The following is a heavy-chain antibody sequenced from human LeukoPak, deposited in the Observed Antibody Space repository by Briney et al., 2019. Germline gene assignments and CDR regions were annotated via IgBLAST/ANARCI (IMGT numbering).Heavy chain of an antibody. CDR1: GSTFSRYW. Sequence: GGSLRLSCAASGSTFSRYWMHWVRHAPGKGLVWFSLVKSDGITTIYADSVKGRFTISRDNAKRTLYLQMNSLSAEDTAVYYCTTGPSYGYEWWGQGALVTVSS. D-gene: IGHD5-18*01. CDR2: VKSDGITT. CDR3: TTGPSYGYEW. J-gene: IGHJ4*02. V-gene: IGHV3-74*01.